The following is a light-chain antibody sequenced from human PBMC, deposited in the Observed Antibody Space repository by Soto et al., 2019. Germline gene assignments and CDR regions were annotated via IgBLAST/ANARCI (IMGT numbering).Light chain of an antibody. CDR1: QSVSSSY. J-gene: IGKJ5*01. V-gene: IGKV3-20*01. CDR2: GAS. Sequence: EIVLTQSPGTLSLSPGEIATLSCRASQSVSSSYLAWYQQKPGQAPRLLIYGASSRSTCFPDRFSGSGSGTHLPLTISRLEPEDFAVCYCQQYGSSPIAFGQGTRLEIK. CDR3: QQYGSSPIA.